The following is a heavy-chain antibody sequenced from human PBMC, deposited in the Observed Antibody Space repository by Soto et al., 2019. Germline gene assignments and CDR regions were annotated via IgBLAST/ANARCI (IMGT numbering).Heavy chain of an antibody. V-gene: IGHV5-10-1*01. CDR1: GYTFSGHW. Sequence: PGESLKISCKTSGYTFSGHWISWVRQMPGKGLEWMGRIDPSDSYTNYSPSFQGHVTISADKSISTAYLQWSSLKASDTAMYYCARLTGAYGSGSYYKAPDYWGQGTLVTVSS. CDR3: ARLTGAYGSGSYYKAPDY. D-gene: IGHD3-10*01. J-gene: IGHJ4*02. CDR2: IDPSDSYT.